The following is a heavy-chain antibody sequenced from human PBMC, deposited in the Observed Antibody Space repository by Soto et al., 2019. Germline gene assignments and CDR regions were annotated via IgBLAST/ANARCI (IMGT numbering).Heavy chain of an antibody. Sequence: SVKVSCKASGGTFDNYAVSWVRQAPGQGLEWMGGIIPTFGASYAQKFQGRVTISADRSTSTSYVELGSLHSDDTAVYFCASGMFYYDSSGYYCDFWGQGTLVTVSS. D-gene: IGHD3-22*01. CDR1: GGTFDNYA. CDR3: ASGMFYYDSSGYYCDF. V-gene: IGHV1-69*06. J-gene: IGHJ4*02. CDR2: IIPTFGA.